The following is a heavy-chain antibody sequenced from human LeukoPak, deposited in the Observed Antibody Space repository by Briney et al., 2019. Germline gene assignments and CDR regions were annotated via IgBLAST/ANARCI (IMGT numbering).Heavy chain of an antibody. Sequence: GGSLRLSCAASGFTFTSYAMGWVRQAPGKGLEWVSEISSNGGSTYYADSVKGRFTISRDNSKNTLYLQMNSLRAEDTAVYYCAKVNSGSYGGGYYFDYWGQGTLVTVSS. J-gene: IGHJ4*02. CDR2: ISSNGGST. CDR1: GFTFTSYA. V-gene: IGHV3-23*01. CDR3: AKVNSGSYGGGYYFDY. D-gene: IGHD1-26*01.